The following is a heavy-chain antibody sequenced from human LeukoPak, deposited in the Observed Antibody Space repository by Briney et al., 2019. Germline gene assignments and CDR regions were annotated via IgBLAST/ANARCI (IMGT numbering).Heavy chain of an antibody. CDR2: IYPGDSDT. CDR3: ARHGRVGYFTLDY. D-gene: IGHD5-24*01. CDR1: GYSFTSYW. Sequence: GESLKISCKGSGYSFTSYWIGWVRQMPGKGLEWMGTIYPGDSDTRYSPSFQGQVTISADKSISAAYLQWSSLKASDTAMYYCARHGRVGYFTLDYWGQGTLVTVSS. J-gene: IGHJ4*02. V-gene: IGHV5-51*01.